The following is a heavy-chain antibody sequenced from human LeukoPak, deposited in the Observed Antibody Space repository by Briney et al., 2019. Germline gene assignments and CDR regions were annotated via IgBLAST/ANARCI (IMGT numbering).Heavy chain of an antibody. CDR1: GFTFSSYS. CDR2: ISSSSSYI. CDR3: ASLVVLHGMDV. V-gene: IGHV3-21*01. Sequence: GGSLRLSCAASGFTFSSYSMNWVRQAPGKGLEWVSSISSSSSYIYYADSAKGRFTISRDNAKNSLYLQMNSLRAEDTAVYYCASLVVLHGMDVWGQGTTVTVSS. J-gene: IGHJ6*02. D-gene: IGHD2-15*01.